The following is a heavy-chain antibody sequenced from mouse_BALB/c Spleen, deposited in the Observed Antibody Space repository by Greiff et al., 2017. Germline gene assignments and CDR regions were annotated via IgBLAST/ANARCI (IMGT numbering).Heavy chain of an antibody. V-gene: IGHV3-8*02. Sequence: EVKVIESGPSLVKPSQTLSLTCSVTGDSITSGYWNWIRKFPGNKLEYMGYISYSGSTYYNPSLKSRISITRDTSKNQYYLQLNSVTTEDTATYYCASTYYDYPGLAYWGQGTLVTVSA. D-gene: IGHD2-4*01. CDR2: ISYSGST. J-gene: IGHJ3*01. CDR1: GDSITSGY. CDR3: ASTYYDYPGLAY.